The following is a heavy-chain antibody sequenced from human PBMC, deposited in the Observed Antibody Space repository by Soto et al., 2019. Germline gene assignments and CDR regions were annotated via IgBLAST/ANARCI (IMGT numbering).Heavy chain of an antibody. CDR1: GFTFSSYC. D-gene: IGHD2-21*01. J-gene: IGHJ6*02. CDR2: FSSSSSTI. V-gene: IGHV3-48*02. CDR3: ARDYGGYFFCGMDV. Sequence: VGSLRLSCAASGFTFSSYCMNWVRQAPGKGLEWVSYFSSSSSTIYYADSVKGRFTIARDNAKNSLYLQMNSLRDEDTAVYFCARDYGGYFFCGMDVWGQGTTVTVSS.